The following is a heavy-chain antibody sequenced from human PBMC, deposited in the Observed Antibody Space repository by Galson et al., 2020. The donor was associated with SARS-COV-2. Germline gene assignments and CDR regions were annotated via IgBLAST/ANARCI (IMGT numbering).Heavy chain of an antibody. CDR2: IYYSGST. J-gene: IGHJ4*02. CDR3: AREKGAAAVHYFDY. D-gene: IGHD6-13*01. Sequence: SETLSLTCTVSGGSISSGDYYWSWIRQPPGKGLEWIGYIYYSGSTYYNPSLKSRVTISVDTSKNQFSLKLSSVTAADTAVYYCAREKGAAAVHYFDYWGQGTLVTVSS. V-gene: IGHV4-30-4*08. CDR1: GGSISSGDYY.